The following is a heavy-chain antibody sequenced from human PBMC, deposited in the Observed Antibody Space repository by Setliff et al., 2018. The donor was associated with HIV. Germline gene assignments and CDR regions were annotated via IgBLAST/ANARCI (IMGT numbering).Heavy chain of an antibody. D-gene: IGHD5-12*01. CDR1: GGSISSSNW. CDR2: IYHSGST. V-gene: IGHV4-4*02. Sequence: SETLSLTCAVSGGSISSSNWWSWVRQPPGKGLEWIGEIYHSGSTNYNPALTTRVTMSVDTSKSQFSLKLSSVTAADTGVYYCARLFQWMSYSFDIWGQGTVVTVSS. J-gene: IGHJ3*02. CDR3: ARLFQWMSYSFDI.